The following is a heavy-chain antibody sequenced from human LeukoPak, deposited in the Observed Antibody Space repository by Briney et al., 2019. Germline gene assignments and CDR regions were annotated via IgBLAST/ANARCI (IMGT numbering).Heavy chain of an antibody. CDR3: ARDDSTGYYYLDG. Sequence: PGGSLRLSCAASGFTFSNYFMSWVRQAPGKGLEWVANIKEDGSEKYYVDSVKGRFTISRDNAKNSLYLEMKSLRAEDTAVYYCARDDSTGYYYLDGWGQGTLVTVSS. CDR2: IKEDGSEK. J-gene: IGHJ4*02. V-gene: IGHV3-7*05. D-gene: IGHD3-22*01. CDR1: GFTFSNYF.